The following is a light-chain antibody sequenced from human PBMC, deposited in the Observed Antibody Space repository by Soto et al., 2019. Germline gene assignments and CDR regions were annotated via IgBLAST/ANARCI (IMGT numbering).Light chain of an antibody. CDR2: EGS. J-gene: IGLJ1*01. CDR1: SSDLGSYNL. CDR3: CSYAGSSTFV. V-gene: IGLV2-23*01. Sequence: QSALTQPASVSGSPGQSITISCTGTSSDLGSYNLASWYQQHPGKAPELMIYEGSKRPSGVSNRFSGSKSGNTASLTISGLQAEDEADYYCCSYAGSSTFVFGTGTKVTVL.